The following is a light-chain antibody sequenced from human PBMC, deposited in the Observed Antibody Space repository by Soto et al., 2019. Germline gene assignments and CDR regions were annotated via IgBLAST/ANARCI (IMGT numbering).Light chain of an antibody. Sequence: DIQMTQSPSTLSASVGDRVTITCRASQSIRSWLAWYQQKPGKAPKLLIYGASSLESGVPSRISGSGSGTELTLTISSLQPDDFATYYCQQYNTFPYTFGQGTKLEIK. CDR3: QQYNTFPYT. CDR1: QSIRSW. J-gene: IGKJ2*01. V-gene: IGKV1-5*03. CDR2: GAS.